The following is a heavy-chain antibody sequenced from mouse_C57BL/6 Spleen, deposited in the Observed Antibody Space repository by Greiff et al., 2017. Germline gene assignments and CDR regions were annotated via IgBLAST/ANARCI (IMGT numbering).Heavy chain of an antibody. CDR1: GFTFTDYY. CDR3: ARYRRLYAMDY. Sequence: EVQLVESGGGLVQPGGSLSLSCAASGFTFTDYYMSWVRQPPGKALEWLGFIRNKANGYTTEYSAPVKGRFTISRDNSQSILYLQMNALRAEDSATYYCARYRRLYAMDYWGQGTSVTVSS. V-gene: IGHV7-3*01. J-gene: IGHJ4*01. CDR2: IRNKANGYTT.